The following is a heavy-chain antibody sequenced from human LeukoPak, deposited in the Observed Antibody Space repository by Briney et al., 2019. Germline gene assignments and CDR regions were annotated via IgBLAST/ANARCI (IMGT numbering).Heavy chain of an antibody. Sequence: GGSLRLSCAASGFTVSSNYMNWVRQAPGQGLEWVSVIYSGGSAYYADSVKGRFTISRDNSKNTLYLQMNSLRADDTAVYYCASQRRVDLGFAFNLWGEGTIVTVSS. CDR1: GFTVSSNY. J-gene: IGHJ3*01. D-gene: IGHD3-9*01. CDR2: IYSGGSA. CDR3: ASQRRVDLGFAFNL. V-gene: IGHV3-66*04.